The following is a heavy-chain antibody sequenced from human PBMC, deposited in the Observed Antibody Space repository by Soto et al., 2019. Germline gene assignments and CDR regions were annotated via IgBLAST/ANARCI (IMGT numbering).Heavy chain of an antibody. D-gene: IGHD2-21*01. V-gene: IGHV3-21*01. CDR1: GFTFNTYA. CDR3: VRSGTARLLRHSWFDT. J-gene: IGHJ5*02. CDR2: ITTSSAYI. Sequence: EVQLVESGGGLVKPGGSLRLSCAASGFTFNTYAMNWVRQAPGKGLEWVSSITTSSAYIYYADSLKGRITISRDNAKNSLFLQMHSLRAEDTAVYYCVRSGTARLLRHSWFDTWGQGTLVTVSS.